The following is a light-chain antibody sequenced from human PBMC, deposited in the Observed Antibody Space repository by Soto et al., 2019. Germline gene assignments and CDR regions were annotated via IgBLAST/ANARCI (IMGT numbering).Light chain of an antibody. CDR1: SGHSSYI. V-gene: IGLV4-60*02. CDR2: LEGSGSY. CDR3: ETWDSNTYV. J-gene: IGLJ1*01. Sequence: QLVLTRSSSASASLGSSVSLTCTLSSGHSSYIIAWHQQQPGKAPRYLMKLEGSGSYNKGSGVPDRFSGSSSGADRYLTISNLQFEDEADYYCETWDSNTYVFGTGTKVTVL.